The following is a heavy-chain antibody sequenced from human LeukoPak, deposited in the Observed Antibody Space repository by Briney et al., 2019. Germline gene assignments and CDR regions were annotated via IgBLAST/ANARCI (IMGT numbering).Heavy chain of an antibody. V-gene: IGHV4-34*01. D-gene: IGHD3-22*01. J-gene: IGHJ5*02. CDR3: ARVKVVTKAPFDP. CDR2: INHSGST. Sequence: SETLSLTCTVSGGSISSYYWSWIRQPPGKGLEWIGEINHSGSTNYNPSLKSRVTISVDTSKNQFSLKLSSVTAADTAVYYCARVKVVTKAPFDPWGQGTLVTVSS. CDR1: GGSISSYY.